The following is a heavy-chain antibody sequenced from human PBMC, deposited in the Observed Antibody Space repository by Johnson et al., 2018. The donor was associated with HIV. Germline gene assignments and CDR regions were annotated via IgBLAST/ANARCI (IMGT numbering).Heavy chain of an antibody. CDR1: GLSFSSYG. CDR2: IWSDGSNK. J-gene: IGHJ3*02. CDR3: ARDYYDSSGYHHAFDI. D-gene: IGHD3-22*01. Sequence: QVQLVESGGGVVQPGRSVRLSCAASGLSFSSYGMEWVRQAPGKGLEWVAVIWSDGSNKYYADSVKGRFTISRDNSKNTVYLQMNSLRAEDTAVYYCARDYYDSSGYHHAFDIWGQGTMVTVSS. V-gene: IGHV3-30*19.